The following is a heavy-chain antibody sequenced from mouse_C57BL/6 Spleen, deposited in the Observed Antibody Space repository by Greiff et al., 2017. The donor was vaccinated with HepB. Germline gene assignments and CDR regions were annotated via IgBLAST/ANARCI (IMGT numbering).Heavy chain of an antibody. CDR1: GYTFTDYY. CDR3: ARGGYDYDYYAMGY. D-gene: IGHD2-4*01. CDR2: INPYNGGT. J-gene: IGHJ4*01. Sequence: EVQLQQSGPVLVKPGASVKMSCKASGYTFTDYYMNWVKQSHGKSLEWIGVINPYNGGTSYNQKFKGKATLAVDKSSSTAYMELNSLTAEDSAVYYCARGGYDYDYYAMGYWGQGTSVTVSS. V-gene: IGHV1-19*01.